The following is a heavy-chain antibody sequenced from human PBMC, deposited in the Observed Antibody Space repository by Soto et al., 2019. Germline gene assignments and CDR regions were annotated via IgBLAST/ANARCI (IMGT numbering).Heavy chain of an antibody. D-gene: IGHD3-9*01. V-gene: IGHV4-34*01. J-gene: IGHJ4*02. CDR3: ARVSYDILTGHRDYFEY. Sequence: TLSLTCAGYGGSFSGYYCSWIRQPPGKGLEWIGEINHSGSTNYNPSLKSRVTISVDTSKNQFSLKLSSVTAADTAVYYCARVSYDILTGHRDYFEYWGQGTLVTVS. CDR1: GGSFSGYY. CDR2: INHSGST.